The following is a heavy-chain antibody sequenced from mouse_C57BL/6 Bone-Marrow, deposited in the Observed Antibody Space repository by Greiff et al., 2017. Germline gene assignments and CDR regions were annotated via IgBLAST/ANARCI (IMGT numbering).Heavy chain of an antibody. CDR2: INPSSGYT. CDR3: ARRDLPRGFAY. V-gene: IGHV1-7*01. CDR1: GYTFTSYW. J-gene: IGHJ3*01. Sequence: VQLVESGAELAKPGASVKLSCKASGYTFTSYWMHWVKQRPGQGLEWIGYINPSSGYTKYNQKFKDKATLTADKSYSTAYMQLSSLTYEDAAVYYCARRDLPRGFAYWGQGTLVTVSA.